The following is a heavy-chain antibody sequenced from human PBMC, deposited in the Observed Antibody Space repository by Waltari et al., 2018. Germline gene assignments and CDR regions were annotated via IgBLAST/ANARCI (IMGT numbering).Heavy chain of an antibody. CDR3: TRGGRDSSWYWRD. Sequence: EVQLVESGGGLAQPGGSWILSGAASGLGFGTSGMTWVRQASGKGPEWVANIKQDGSEKYYMDSVKGRFTISRDNAKNSLYLQMNNLRVEDTAVYYCTRGGRDSSWYWRDWGQGTLVTVSS. CDR2: IKQDGSEK. J-gene: IGHJ4*02. V-gene: IGHV3-7*01. D-gene: IGHD6-13*01. CDR1: GLGFGTSG.